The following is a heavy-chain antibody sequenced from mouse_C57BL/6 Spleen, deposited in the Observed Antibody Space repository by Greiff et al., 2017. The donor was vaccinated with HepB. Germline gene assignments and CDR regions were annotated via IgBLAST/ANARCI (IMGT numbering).Heavy chain of an antibody. V-gene: IGHV1-85*01. CDR3: CDGSYFDD. CDR2: IYPRDGSN. CDR1: GYTFTSYD. J-gene: IGHJ2*01. Sequence: QVHVKQSGPELVKPGASVKLSCKASGYTFTSYDINWVKQRPGQGLEWIGWIYPRDGSNKYNEKFKGKATLTVDTSSSTAYMELHSLTSEDSAVYFCCDGSYFDDWGQGTTLTVSS. D-gene: IGHD1-1*01.